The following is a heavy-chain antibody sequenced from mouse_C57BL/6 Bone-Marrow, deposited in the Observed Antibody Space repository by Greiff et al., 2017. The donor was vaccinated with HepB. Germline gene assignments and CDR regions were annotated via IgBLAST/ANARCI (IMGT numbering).Heavy chain of an antibody. CDR1: GFTFSDYG. CDR2: ISSGSSTI. J-gene: IGHJ3*01. CDR3: ARGGGAY. Sequence: EVKVVESGGGLVKPGGSLKLSCAASGFTFSDYGMHWVRQAPEKGLEWVAYISSGSSTIYYADTVKGRFTISRDNAKNTLFLQMTSLRSEDTAMYYCARGGGAYWGQGTLVTVSA. V-gene: IGHV5-17*01.